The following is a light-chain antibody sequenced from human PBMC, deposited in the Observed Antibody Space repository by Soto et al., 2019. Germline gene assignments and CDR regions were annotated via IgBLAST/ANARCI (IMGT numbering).Light chain of an antibody. J-gene: IGKJ1*01. CDR1: QSVSSAS. CDR3: QHYGSSWT. CDR2: GAS. V-gene: IGKV3-20*01. Sequence: EIVLTQSPGTLSLSPGQRATLSCRASQSVSSASLAWFQQKPGQAPRLLIYGASSRDTGIPDRFTGSGSGTDFTLTLSRLEPEDFAVYYCQHYGSSWTFGQGTKVEIK.